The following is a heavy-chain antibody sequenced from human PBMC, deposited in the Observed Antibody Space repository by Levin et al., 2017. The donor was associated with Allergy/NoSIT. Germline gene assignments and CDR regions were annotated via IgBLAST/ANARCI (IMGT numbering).Heavy chain of an antibody. CDR3: ARGADYGSGSYYPYNWFDP. CDR1: GGSISSGGYS. J-gene: IGHJ5*02. CDR2: IYHSGST. Sequence: SETLSLTCAVSGGSISSGGYSWSWIRQPPGKGLEWIGYIYHSGSTYYNPSLKSRVTISVDRSKNQFSLKLSSVTAADTAVYYCARGADYGSGSYYPYNWFDPWGQGTLVTVSS. D-gene: IGHD3-10*01. V-gene: IGHV4-30-2*01.